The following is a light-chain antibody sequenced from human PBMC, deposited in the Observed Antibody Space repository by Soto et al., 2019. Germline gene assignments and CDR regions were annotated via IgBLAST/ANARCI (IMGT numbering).Light chain of an antibody. V-gene: IGKV3-20*01. CDR3: QQYGSSPRT. Sequence: EIVLTQSPGTLSLSPGERATLSCRASQSVSADYLAWYQLKPDQAPRLLMYGSSSRATGIPDRFSGSGSGIDFTLTISRLDPEDFAVYFCQQYGSSPRTFGQGTRVEIK. J-gene: IGKJ1*01. CDR2: GSS. CDR1: QSVSADY.